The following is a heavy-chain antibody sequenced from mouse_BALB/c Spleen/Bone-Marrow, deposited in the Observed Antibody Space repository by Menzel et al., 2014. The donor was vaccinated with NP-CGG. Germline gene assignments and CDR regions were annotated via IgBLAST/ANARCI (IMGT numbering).Heavy chain of an antibody. CDR2: IYPGSGTT. D-gene: IGHD1-2*01. CDR3: ARDHGYVDVMDC. V-gene: IGHV1-84*02. Sequence: QVQLQQSGPELAKPGASVKTSCKASGYTFTDYYINWVKQKPGQGLEWIGWIYPGSGTTKYNEKFKGKATLTVDTSSSTAYMQLSSLTSEDTAVYFCARDHGYVDVMDCWGQGTSVTVSS. J-gene: IGHJ4*01. CDR1: GYTFTDYY.